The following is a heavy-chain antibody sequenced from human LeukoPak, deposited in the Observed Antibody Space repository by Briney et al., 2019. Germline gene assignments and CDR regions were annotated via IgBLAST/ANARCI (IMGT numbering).Heavy chain of an antibody. J-gene: IGHJ4*02. Sequence: ASVKVSCKASGGTFSSYAISWVRQAPGQGLEWMGWINTNTGNPTYAQGLTGRFVFSLDTSVSTAYLQISSLKPEDTAVYYCARQGPGDCSSTRCYGVGSWGQGALVTVSS. CDR3: ARQGPGDCSSTRCYGVGS. CDR2: INTNTGNP. V-gene: IGHV7-4-1*02. CDR1: GGTFSSYA. D-gene: IGHD2-2*01.